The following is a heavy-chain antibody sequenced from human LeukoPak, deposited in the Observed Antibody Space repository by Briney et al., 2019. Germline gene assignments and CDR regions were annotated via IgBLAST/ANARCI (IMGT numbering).Heavy chain of an antibody. J-gene: IGHJ4*02. CDR1: SGSISSDY. CDR3: ARSKYYFDY. CDR2: IFYSGTT. V-gene: IGHV4-59*01. Sequence: SETLSLTCSVSSGSISSDYWSWIRQPPGKGLEWIGYIFYSGTTNYNPSLKSRVTMSVDTSKKQFSLKLSSVTAADTAVYYCARSKYYFDYWGQGTLVTVSS. D-gene: IGHD2/OR15-2a*01.